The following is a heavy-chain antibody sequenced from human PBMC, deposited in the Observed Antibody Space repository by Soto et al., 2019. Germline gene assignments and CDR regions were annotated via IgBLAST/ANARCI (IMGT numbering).Heavy chain of an antibody. V-gene: IGHV1-3*01. Sequence: ASVKGSSKASGYTSTSYAMHWVRRAPGQSVEWMGWINACNGNTKYSQKFQGRVTITRDTSASTAYMELSSLRSEDTAVYYCARDQVSSGWYIGSLDAFDIWGQGTMVTVSS. CDR2: INACNGNT. CDR1: GYTSTSYA. D-gene: IGHD6-19*01. J-gene: IGHJ3*02. CDR3: ARDQVSSGWYIGSLDAFDI.